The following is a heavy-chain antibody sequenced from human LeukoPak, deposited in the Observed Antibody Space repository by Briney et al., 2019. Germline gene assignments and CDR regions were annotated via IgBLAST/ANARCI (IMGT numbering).Heavy chain of an antibody. J-gene: IGHJ6*02. D-gene: IGHD3-3*01. V-gene: IGHV4-61*02. Sequence: SQTLSLTCTVSGGSISSGSYYWSWIRQPAGKGLAWIGRIYTSGSTNYNPSLKSRVTISVDTSKNQFSLKLSSVTAADTAVYYCARGYYDFWSGSALYYYGMDVWGQGTTVTVSS. CDR3: ARGYYDFWSGSALYYYGMDV. CDR2: IYTSGST. CDR1: GGSISSGSYY.